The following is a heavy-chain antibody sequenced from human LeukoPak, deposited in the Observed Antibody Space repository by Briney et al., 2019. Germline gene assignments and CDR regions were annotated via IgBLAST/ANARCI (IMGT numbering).Heavy chain of an antibody. CDR1: GYTFTSYG. J-gene: IGHJ3*02. D-gene: IGHD6-13*01. CDR2: ISAYNGNT. CDR3: ARDRNADSSDAFDI. Sequence: GASVKVSCKASGYTFTSYGISWVRQAPGQRLEWMGWISAYNGNTNYAQKLQGRVTMTTDTSTSTAYMELSSLRSEDTAVYYCARDRNADSSDAFDIWGQGTMITVSS. V-gene: IGHV1-18*01.